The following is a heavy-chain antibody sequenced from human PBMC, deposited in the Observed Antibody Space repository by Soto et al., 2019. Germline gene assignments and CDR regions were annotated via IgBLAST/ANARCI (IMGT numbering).Heavy chain of an antibody. J-gene: IGHJ4*02. V-gene: IGHV1-2*02. Sequence: ASVKVSCKASGYSFSDYYIHWVRQAPGQGLEWMGWINPNSGGTKYAPKFQGGVTMTRDTSITTAYMELSRLRSGDTAVYYCARGPGSLMSWALDYWGQETLVTVSS. CDR2: INPNSGGT. CDR1: GYSFSDYY. CDR3: ARGPGSLMSWALDY. D-gene: IGHD2-15*01.